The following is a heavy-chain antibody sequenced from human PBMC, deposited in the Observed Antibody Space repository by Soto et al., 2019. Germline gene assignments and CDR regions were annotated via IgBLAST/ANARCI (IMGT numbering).Heavy chain of an antibody. J-gene: IGHJ4*02. CDR1: GFTFTSYE. D-gene: IGHD5-12*01. CDR3: VRDLHEPLAADVLRVAS. V-gene: IGHV3-48*03. Sequence: EVQLVESGGGLVQPGGSLRLSCAASGFTFTSYEMHWVRQAPGKGLEWISYISSTGAGTHYADSVKGRFTISRDNARNSLSLQRDSLRAEDTAIYYCVRDLHEPLAADVLRVASWGLGTQVTVSS. CDR2: ISSTGAGT.